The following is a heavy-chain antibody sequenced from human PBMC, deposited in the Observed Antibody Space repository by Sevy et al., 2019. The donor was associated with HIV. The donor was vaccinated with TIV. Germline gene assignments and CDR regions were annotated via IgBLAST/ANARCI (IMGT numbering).Heavy chain of an antibody. CDR2: IKSKPDGGTT. J-gene: IGHJ6*02. Sequence: GGSLRLSCAASGFTFSHAWMSWVRQAPGKGLEWVGRIKSKPDGGTTDYAAPVKGRLTISREDSKNTLFLQMNSLKTEDTAVYYCSTDPIIVLLVTDGMDVWGQGTTVTVSS. D-gene: IGHD2-8*02. CDR1: GFTFSHAW. V-gene: IGHV3-15*01. CDR3: STDPIIVLLVTDGMDV.